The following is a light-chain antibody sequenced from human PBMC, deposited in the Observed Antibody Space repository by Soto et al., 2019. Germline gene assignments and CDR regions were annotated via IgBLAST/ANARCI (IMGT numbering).Light chain of an antibody. CDR1: QDISNY. J-gene: IGKJ4*01. V-gene: IGKV1-33*01. CDR3: QQYDNLPLT. CDR2: DAS. Sequence: DIQMTQSPSSLSASLGDRVTITFQASQDISNYLNLYLQKLGKAPKLLIYDASNLETGVPSRFSGSGSGTDFTFTISSLQPEDIATYYCQQYDNLPLTFGGGTKVDIK.